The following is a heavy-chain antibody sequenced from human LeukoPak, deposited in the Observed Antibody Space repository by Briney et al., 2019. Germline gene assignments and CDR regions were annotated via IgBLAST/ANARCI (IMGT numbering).Heavy chain of an antibody. V-gene: IGHV3-7*04. CDR1: GFSFSNYW. CDR3: ARVVGYCSGGSCFPFDY. CDR2: IKQDESEK. D-gene: IGHD2-15*01. J-gene: IGHJ4*02. Sequence: GGSLRLSCGASGFSFSNYWMSWVRQAPGKGLEWVANIKQDESEKYYVDSVKGRFTISRDNAKSSLYLQMNSLRSEDTAVYSCARVVGYCSGGSCFPFDYWGQGTLVTVSS.